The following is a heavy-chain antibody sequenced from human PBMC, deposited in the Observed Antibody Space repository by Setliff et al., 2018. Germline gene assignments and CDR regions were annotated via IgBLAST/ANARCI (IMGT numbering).Heavy chain of an antibody. Sequence: SETLSLTCTVSGGSISSSSYYWGWIRQPPGKGLEWIGSIYYSGSTYYNPSLKSRVTISVDTSKNQFSLKLSSVTAADTAVYYCARGGGYGSGGSFHNGPFDYWGQGMLVTVSS. D-gene: IGHD3-10*01. V-gene: IGHV4-39*01. CDR1: GGSISSSSYY. J-gene: IGHJ4*02. CDR3: ARGGGYGSGGSFHNGPFDY. CDR2: IYYSGST.